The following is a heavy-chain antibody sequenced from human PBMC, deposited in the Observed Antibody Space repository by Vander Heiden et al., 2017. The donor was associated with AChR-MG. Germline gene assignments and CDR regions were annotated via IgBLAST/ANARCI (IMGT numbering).Heavy chain of an antibody. J-gene: IGHJ3*02. V-gene: IGHV3-23*01. CDR1: GFTFSSYA. CDR2: ISGSGGST. Sequence: EVPLLESGGGLVQPAGSLSLSCAASGFTFSSYAMLWVRQAAGKGLEWVAAISGSGGSTYYADSVKGRFTISRDNSKNTLYLQMNSLRAEDTAVYYCAKDYCSSTSCYPANRRAFDIWGQGTMVTVSS. CDR3: AKDYCSSTSCYPANRRAFDI. D-gene: IGHD2-2*01.